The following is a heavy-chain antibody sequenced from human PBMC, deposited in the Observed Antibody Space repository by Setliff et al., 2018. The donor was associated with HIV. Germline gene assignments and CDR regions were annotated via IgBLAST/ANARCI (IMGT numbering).Heavy chain of an antibody. J-gene: IGHJ5*02. CDR2: IYYSGST. Sequence: PSETLSLTCTVSGGSISTSTYYWGWIRQPPGKGLEWIGSIYYSGSTYYNSSLQSRVTISVDTSKNQFSLKVNSVTAADTALYYCARHTQNLDWLDPWGQGTLVTAPQ. V-gene: IGHV4-39*01. CDR1: GGSISTSTYY. CDR3: ARHTQNLDWLDP.